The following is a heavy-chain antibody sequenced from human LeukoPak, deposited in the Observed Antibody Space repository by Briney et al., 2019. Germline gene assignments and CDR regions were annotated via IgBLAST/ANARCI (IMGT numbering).Heavy chain of an antibody. CDR1: GYTFTGYY. V-gene: IGHV1-2*02. CDR2: INPNSGGT. J-gene: IGHJ4*02. Sequence: ASVKVSCKASGYTFTGYYMHWVRQAPGQGLEWMGWINPNSGGTNYAQKFQGRVTMTRDTSISTAYMELSRLRSDDTAVYYCARGSQNTYYYDSSGYYADYWGQGTLVTVSS. CDR3: ARGSQNTYYYDSSGYYADY. D-gene: IGHD3-22*01.